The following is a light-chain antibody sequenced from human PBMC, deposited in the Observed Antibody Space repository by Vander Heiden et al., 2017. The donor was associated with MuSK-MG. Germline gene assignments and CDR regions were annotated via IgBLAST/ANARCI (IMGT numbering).Light chain of an antibody. CDR3: SSYAGINNLGV. V-gene: IGLV2-8*01. CDR1: STYGGEYNY. J-gene: IGLJ1*01. Sequence: QSALTQPLPASASPGPSVTITSTGTSTYGGEYNYVSWYQQHPGKAPKLMIYEVSKRPSGVPDRFSGSKSGNTASLTVSGLQPEDEADYYCSSYAGINNLGVFGTGTKVTVL. CDR2: EVS.